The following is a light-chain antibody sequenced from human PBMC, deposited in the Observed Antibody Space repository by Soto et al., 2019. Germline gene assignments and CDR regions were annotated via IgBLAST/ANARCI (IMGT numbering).Light chain of an antibody. CDR1: SSDVGANNA. CDR2: EVR. Sequence: QPALTQPASESGSPGQSITISCTGTSSDVGANNAVSWYQQHPGKAPKLIIYEVRNRPPGVSNRFSGSKSGNAASLTISGLQAEDEADYYCRSYTSTTTWVFGGGTKLTVL. V-gene: IGLV2-14*01. CDR3: RSYTSTTTWV. J-gene: IGLJ3*02.